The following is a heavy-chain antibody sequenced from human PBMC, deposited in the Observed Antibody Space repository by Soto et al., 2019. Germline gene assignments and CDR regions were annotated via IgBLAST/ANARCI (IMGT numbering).Heavy chain of an antibody. V-gene: IGHV1-18*01. CDR1: GYTFTSYG. Sequence: ASVKVSCKASGYTFTSYGISWVRQAPGQGLEWMGWISAYNGNTNYAQKLQGRVTMTTDTSTSTAYMELRSLRSDDTAVYYCARVPPSEAAENWSDPWGQGTLVTVSS. CDR2: ISAYNGNT. J-gene: IGHJ5*02. D-gene: IGHD6-13*01. CDR3: ARVPPSEAAENWSDP.